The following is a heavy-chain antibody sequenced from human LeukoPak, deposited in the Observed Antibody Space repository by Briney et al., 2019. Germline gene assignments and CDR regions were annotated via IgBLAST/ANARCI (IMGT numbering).Heavy chain of an antibody. V-gene: IGHV1-2*02. CDR2: INPNSGGT. Sequence: YXFTXXYMHWVRQAPGQGLEWMGWINPNSGGTNYAQKFQGRVTMTRDTSISTAYMELSRLRSDDTAVYYCARGEDTAMVSDYWGQGTLVTVSS. J-gene: IGHJ4*02. CDR3: ARGEDTAMVSDY. CDR1: YXFTXXY. D-gene: IGHD5-18*01.